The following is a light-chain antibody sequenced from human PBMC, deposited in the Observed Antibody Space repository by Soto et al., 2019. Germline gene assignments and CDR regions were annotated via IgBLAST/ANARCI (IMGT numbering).Light chain of an antibody. V-gene: IGLV1-47*02. CDR2: LGD. CDR3: AAWDDNLNDYV. J-gene: IGLJ1*01. Sequence: QCPLTQPPSASSTPGQTVSISCSGSTSNIGTFYVYWYQHLPGTAPKLLIYLGDQRASGVSDRFSGSKSGTSASLAINGLRSDDEADYYCAAWDDNLNDYVFGSGTKVTVL. CDR1: TSNIGTFY.